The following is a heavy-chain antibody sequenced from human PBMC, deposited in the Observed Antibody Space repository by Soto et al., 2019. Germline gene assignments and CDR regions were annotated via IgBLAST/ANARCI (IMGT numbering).Heavy chain of an antibody. J-gene: IGHJ4*02. D-gene: IGHD3-10*01. CDR2: MSGSGGST. V-gene: IGHV3-23*01. CDR3: AKDRKYYGSGSYISLDY. CDR1: GFTFSSYA. Sequence: EVQLLESGGGLVQPGGSLRLSCAASGFTFSSYAMSWVRQAPGKGLEWVSAMSGSGGSTYFADSVKGRFTISRDNSKNTLFLQMHSLRAEDTAVYYCAKDRKYYGSGSYISLDYWGQGTLVTVSS.